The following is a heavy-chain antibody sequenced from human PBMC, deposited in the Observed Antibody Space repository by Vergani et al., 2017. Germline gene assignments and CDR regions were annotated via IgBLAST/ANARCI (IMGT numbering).Heavy chain of an antibody. CDR1: GGSFNDYW. J-gene: IGHJ4*02. CDR2: IRHDGIT. V-gene: IGHV4-34*01. Sequence: QAQLQQWGAGLLKPSETLSLTCAIHGGSFNDYWWTWIRQPPGKGLEWIGEIRHDGITHYCPSLKSRVTISIDTSTHQFSLNLRSVTAADTAVYYCAREGYCTNGVCFALFDVWGQGALVTVSS. D-gene: IGHD2-8*01. CDR3: AREGYCTNGVCFALFDV.